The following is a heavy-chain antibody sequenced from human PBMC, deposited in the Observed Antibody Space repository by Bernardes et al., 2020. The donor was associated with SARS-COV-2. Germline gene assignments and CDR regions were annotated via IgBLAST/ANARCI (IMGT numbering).Heavy chain of an antibody. D-gene: IGHD6-13*01. CDR1: CASLGTVDSY. V-gene: IGHV4-39*01. CDR2: DSSNGNT. Sequence: PETLSLTCTVSCASLGTVDSYWGSIRQTPGQGLECFACDSSNGNTYSTPSLKRLVTISRGPSAIQSSLKMTSVTAADTGIYFCASGTDTGAAGPEGWSDPWGQGTLVTVSS. CDR3: ASGTDTGAAGPEGWSDP. J-gene: IGHJ5*02.